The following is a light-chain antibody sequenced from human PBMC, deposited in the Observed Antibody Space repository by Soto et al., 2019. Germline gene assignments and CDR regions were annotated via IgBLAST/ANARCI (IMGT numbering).Light chain of an antibody. CDR2: EVR. CDR1: SSDVGGYNY. Sequence: QSGLTQPASVSGSPGQSITISCTGTSSDVGGYNYVSWYQQHPGKAPKLMIYEVRNRPSGVSNRFSGSKSGNTASLTISGLQAEDEADYYCSSYTSSITSVFGGGTKLTVL. CDR3: SSYTSSITSV. V-gene: IGLV2-14*01. J-gene: IGLJ3*02.